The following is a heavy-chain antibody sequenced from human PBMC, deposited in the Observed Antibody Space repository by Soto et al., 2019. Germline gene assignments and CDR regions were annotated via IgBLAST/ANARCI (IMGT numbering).Heavy chain of an antibody. J-gene: IGHJ3*01. CDR1: GASVINDY. V-gene: IGHV4-59*02. CDR3: VRQVGATGSYSYAV. Sequence: QVQLQESGPGLVKPSETLSLTCTVTGASVINDYWNWIRQPPGKGLEWIGFVYDSGSTSYNSSLKSRLTISVDTSKNQFSLKLSSVPAADTAVYYCVRQVGATGSYSYAVWGQGTMVTVSP. D-gene: IGHD1-26*01. CDR2: VYDSGST.